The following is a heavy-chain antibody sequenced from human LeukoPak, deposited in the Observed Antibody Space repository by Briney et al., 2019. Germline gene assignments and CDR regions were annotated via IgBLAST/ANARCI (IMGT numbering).Heavy chain of an antibody. J-gene: IGHJ4*02. Sequence: SGPTLVNPTETLTPTCTVSGFSLSNARVGVSWIRQPPGKALEWLAYIFSNDEKSYSTSLRSRLTISKDTSKSQVVLTMTNMDPVDTATYYRARITLGGYFDYWGQGTLVTVSS. D-gene: IGHD3-16*01. CDR1: GFSLSNARVG. CDR3: ARITLGGYFDY. CDR2: IFSNDEK. V-gene: IGHV2-26*01.